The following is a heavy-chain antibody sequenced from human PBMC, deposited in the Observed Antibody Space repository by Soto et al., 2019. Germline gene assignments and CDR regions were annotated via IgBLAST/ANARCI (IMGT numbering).Heavy chain of an antibody. CDR1: GYTFTSYD. V-gene: IGHV1-8*01. J-gene: IGHJ6*03. CDR3: ARTPHTRTITMVRGGLKRYYYYMDV. D-gene: IGHD3-10*01. CDR2: MNPNSGNT. Sequence: GASVKVSCKASGYTFTSYDINWVRQATGQGLEWMGWMNPNSGNTGYAQKFQGRVTMTRNTSISTAYMELSSLRSEDTAVYYCARTPHTRTITMVRGGLKRYYYYMDVWGKGTTVTVSS.